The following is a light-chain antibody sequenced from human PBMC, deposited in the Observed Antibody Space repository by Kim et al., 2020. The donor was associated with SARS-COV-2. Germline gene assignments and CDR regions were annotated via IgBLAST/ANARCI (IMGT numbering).Light chain of an antibody. CDR1: QGISNY. CDR3: HKYDSAPLT. J-gene: IGKJ1*01. Sequence: DFQMTQSPSSLSASVGDRVTITCRASQGISNYLAWYQQKPGQAPKLLISGASTLKSGVPSRFSGGGFGTDFTLTITSLQPEDVATYYCHKYDSAPLTFGQGTKVNIK. CDR2: GAS. V-gene: IGKV1-27*01.